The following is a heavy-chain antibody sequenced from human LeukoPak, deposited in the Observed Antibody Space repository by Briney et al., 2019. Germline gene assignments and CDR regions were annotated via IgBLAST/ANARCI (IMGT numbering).Heavy chain of an antibody. J-gene: IGHJ4*02. Sequence: GGSQSLSCAASGLTFSDYHMSWIRHATGRGLEWVSHISDNGRTKYYANSVQGRFTVSRDNAKNSLYLQMNSLRADDTAVYYCATVHFGYFTFWGQGTLVPVSS. CDR1: GLTFSDYH. D-gene: IGHD3-3*01. V-gene: IGHV3-11*01. CDR2: ISDNGRTK. CDR3: ATVHFGYFTF.